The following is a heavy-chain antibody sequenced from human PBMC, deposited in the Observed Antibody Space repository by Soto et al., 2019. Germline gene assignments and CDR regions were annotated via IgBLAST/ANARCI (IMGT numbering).Heavy chain of an antibody. J-gene: IGHJ6*02. CDR2: MNPNSGNT. CDR1: GYTFTSYD. Sequence: ASVKVSCKASGYTFTSYDINWVRQATGQGLEWMGGMNPNSGNTGYAQKFQGRVTITTDDSMSTAYMELSSLRSEDTAVYYCARGVMTTVTTFSYYYYGMDVWGQGTTVTVSS. V-gene: IGHV1-8*01. CDR3: ARGVMTTVTTFSYYYYGMDV. D-gene: IGHD4-17*01.